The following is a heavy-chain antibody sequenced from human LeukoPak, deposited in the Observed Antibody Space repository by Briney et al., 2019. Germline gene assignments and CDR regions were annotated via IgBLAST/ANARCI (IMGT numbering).Heavy chain of an antibody. CDR1: GFTFSSYS. Sequence: GGSLRLSCAASGFTFSSYSMNWVRQAPGKGLEWVSSISSSSSYIYYADSVKGRFTISRDNAKNSLYLQMNSLRAEDTAVYYCARDMWGDYDFWSGPGAFDIWGQGTMVTVSS. CDR2: ISSSSSYI. CDR3: ARDMWGDYDFWSGPGAFDI. V-gene: IGHV3-21*01. D-gene: IGHD3-3*01. J-gene: IGHJ3*02.